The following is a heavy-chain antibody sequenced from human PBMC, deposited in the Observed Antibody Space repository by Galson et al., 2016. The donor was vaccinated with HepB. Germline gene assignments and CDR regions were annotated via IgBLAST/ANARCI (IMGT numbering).Heavy chain of an antibody. J-gene: IGHJ4*02. CDR1: GYIFTNFA. Sequence: SVKVSCKASGYIFTNFAVQWVRQAPGQRPEWMGWINPSNGKTKFSQNFQGRITILRDTSASTAYMELSHLRSDDSAIYYCARALGDFWGPGTLVTVSS. V-gene: IGHV1-3*01. CDR3: ARALGDF. D-gene: IGHD2-21*01. CDR2: INPSNGKT.